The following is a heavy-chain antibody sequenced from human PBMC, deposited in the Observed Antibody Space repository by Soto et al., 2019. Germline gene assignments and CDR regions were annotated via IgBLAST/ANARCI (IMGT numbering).Heavy chain of an antibody. D-gene: IGHD5-18*01. Sequence: GESLKISCKGSGYSFTSYWIGWVRQMPGKGLEWMGIIYPGDSDTRYSPSFQGQVTISADKSISTAYLQWSSLKASDTAMYYCARRLDVPPGIRSWYFDYWGQGTLVTVSS. CDR2: IYPGDSDT. CDR3: ARRLDVPPGIRSWYFDY. V-gene: IGHV5-51*01. CDR1: GYSFTSYW. J-gene: IGHJ4*02.